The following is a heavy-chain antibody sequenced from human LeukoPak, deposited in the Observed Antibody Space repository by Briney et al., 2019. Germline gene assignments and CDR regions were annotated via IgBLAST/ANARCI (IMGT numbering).Heavy chain of an antibody. CDR1: GGSFSGYY. CDR3: ARVPGAYYDFWSGYSVEHDAFDI. Sequence: SETLSLTCVVYGGSFSGYYWSWIRQPPGKGLEWIGEINHSGSTNYNPSLKSRVTISVDTSKNQFSLKLSSVTAADTAVYYCARVPGAYYDFWSGYSVEHDAFDIWGQGTMVTVSS. J-gene: IGHJ3*02. V-gene: IGHV4-34*01. D-gene: IGHD3-3*01. CDR2: INHSGST.